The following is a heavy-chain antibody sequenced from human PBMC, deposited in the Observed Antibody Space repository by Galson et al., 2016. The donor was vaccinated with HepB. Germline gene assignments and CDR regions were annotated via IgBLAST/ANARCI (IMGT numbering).Heavy chain of an antibody. CDR2: ISTDNGNT. V-gene: IGHV1-18*01. CDR1: GYIFTSYG. D-gene: IGHD3-3*01. J-gene: IGHJ4*02. CDR3: ARDPGRYDFWSGYGDY. Sequence: SVKVSCKASGYIFTSYGVSWVRQAPGQGLEWMGWISTDNGNTHYAQNLQGRDTMTTDTSTNTVYIELRSLRSDDTAVYYCARDPGRYDFWSGYGDYWGQGTLVTVSS.